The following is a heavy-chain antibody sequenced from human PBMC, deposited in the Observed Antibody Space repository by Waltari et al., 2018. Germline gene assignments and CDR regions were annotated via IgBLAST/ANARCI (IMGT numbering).Heavy chain of an antibody. Sequence: QVQLLQSGSEVKKPGSSVKVSCQASGVTFRDYVFAWVRQAPGQGLEWMGRIIPRVGDATYEQRFQGRATITADGSARTTHMELSSLISEDTAGYYCARVGCTGGTCYFDYWGQGTLVTVSS. CDR3: ARVGCTGGTCYFDY. D-gene: IGHD2-8*02. J-gene: IGHJ4*02. CDR2: IIPRVGDA. V-gene: IGHV1-69*11. CDR1: GVTFRDYV.